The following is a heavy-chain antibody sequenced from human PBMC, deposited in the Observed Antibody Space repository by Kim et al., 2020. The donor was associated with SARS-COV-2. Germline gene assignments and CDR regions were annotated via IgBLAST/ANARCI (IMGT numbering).Heavy chain of an antibody. J-gene: IGHJ6*02. Sequence: GGSLRLSCAASGFTFSSYGMHWVRQAPGKGLEWVAVIWYDGSNKYYADSVKGRFTISRDNSKNTLYLQTNSLRAEDTAVYYCASNLGPGGYYYYGMDVWGQGTTVTVSS. CDR2: IWYDGSNK. CDR3: ASNLGPGGYYYYGMDV. D-gene: IGHD7-27*01. V-gene: IGHV3-33*08. CDR1: GFTFSSYG.